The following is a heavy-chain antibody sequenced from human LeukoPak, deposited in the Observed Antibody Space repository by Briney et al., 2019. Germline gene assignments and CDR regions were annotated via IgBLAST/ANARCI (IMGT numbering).Heavy chain of an antibody. J-gene: IGHJ6*02. CDR2: IYTSGST. V-gene: IGHV4-4*07. Sequence: SETLSLTCTVSGASISSYYWSWIRQPAGKGLEWIGRIYTSGSTNYNPSLKSRVTMSVDTSKNQFSLKLSSVTAADTAVYYCARVGGSSSGFYYYYGMDVWGQGTTVTVSS. D-gene: IGHD6-6*01. CDR3: ARVGGSSSGFYYYYGMDV. CDR1: GASISSYY.